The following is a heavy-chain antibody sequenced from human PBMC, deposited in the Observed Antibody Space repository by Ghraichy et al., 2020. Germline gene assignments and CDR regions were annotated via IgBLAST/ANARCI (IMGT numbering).Heavy chain of an antibody. CDR3: ARDRQWLVPGGYYYYGMDV. J-gene: IGHJ6*02. CDR2: ISSSSSYI. CDR1: GFTFSSYS. V-gene: IGHV3-21*01. D-gene: IGHD6-19*01. Sequence: GGSLRLSCAASGFTFSSYSMNWVRQAPGKGLEWVSSISSSSSYIYYADSVKGRFTISRDNAKNSLYLQMNSLRAEDTAVYYCARDRQWLVPGGYYYYGMDVWGQGTTVTVSS.